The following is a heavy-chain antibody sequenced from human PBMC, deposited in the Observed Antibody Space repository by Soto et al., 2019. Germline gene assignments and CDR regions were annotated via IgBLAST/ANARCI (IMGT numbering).Heavy chain of an antibody. CDR2: ISAYNGNT. Sequence: ASVKVSCKASGYTFTSYGISWVRQAPGQGLEWMGWISAYNGNTNYAQKLQGRVTMTTDTSTSTAYMELRSLRSDDTAVYYCARDAGEAYCGCDCCRGPFYYYYGMDVWGQGTTVTVSS. CDR3: ARDAGEAYCGCDCCRGPFYYYYGMDV. D-gene: IGHD2-21*02. V-gene: IGHV1-18*01. J-gene: IGHJ6*02. CDR1: GYTFTSYG.